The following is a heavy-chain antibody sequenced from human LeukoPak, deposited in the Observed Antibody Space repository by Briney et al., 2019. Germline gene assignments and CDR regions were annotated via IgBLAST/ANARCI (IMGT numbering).Heavy chain of an antibody. CDR3: AATMVRGATYYYYGMDV. D-gene: IGHD3-10*01. Sequence: SETLSLTCTVSGGSISSYDWSWIRQPPGKGLEWIGYIYYSGSTNYNPSLESRVTISVDTSKNQFSLKLSSVTAADTAVYYCAATMVRGATYYYYGMDVWGQGTTVTVSS. J-gene: IGHJ6*02. CDR1: GGSISSYD. V-gene: IGHV4-59*08. CDR2: IYYSGST.